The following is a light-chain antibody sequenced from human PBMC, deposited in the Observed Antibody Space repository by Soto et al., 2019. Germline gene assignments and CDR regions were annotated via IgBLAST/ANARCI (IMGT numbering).Light chain of an antibody. V-gene: IGKV3-20*01. CDR1: QTISDNY. Sequence: DIVLTQSPGTLSLSPGERATLSCRASQTISDNYLAWYQQKPGQSPRLLISGASIRAPGIPDRFSGSGSETDFTLTISRREPEDFAFYYGKEYESSPEFSFGPGLKV. CDR3: KEYESSPEFS. CDR2: GAS. J-gene: IGKJ3*01.